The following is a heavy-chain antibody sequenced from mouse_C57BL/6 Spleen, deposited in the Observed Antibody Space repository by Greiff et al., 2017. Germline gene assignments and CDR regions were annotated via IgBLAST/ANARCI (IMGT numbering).Heavy chain of an antibody. J-gene: IGHJ3*01. CDR3: ARAYGNYPAWFAY. Sequence: VQLQQSGPGLVQPSQSLSITCTVSGFSLTSYGVHWVRQSPGKGLEWLGVIWSGGSTDYNAAFISRLSISQDNSKSQVFFKMNSLQADDTAIDYCARAYGNYPAWFAYWGQGTLVTVSA. CDR1: GFSLTSYG. D-gene: IGHD2-1*01. V-gene: IGHV2-2*01. CDR2: IWSGGST.